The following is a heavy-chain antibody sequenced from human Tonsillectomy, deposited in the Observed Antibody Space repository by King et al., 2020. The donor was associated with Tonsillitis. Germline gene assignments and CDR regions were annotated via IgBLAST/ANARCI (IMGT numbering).Heavy chain of an antibody. D-gene: IGHD3-9*01. J-gene: IGHJ4*02. Sequence: VQLVESGGGLVKPGGSLRLSCAASGFTFSNAWMSWVRQAPGKGLEWVGRIKSKTDGGTADYAAPVKGRFTISRDDSKNTLYLQMNSLKTEDTAVYYCTTIALYYDILTGDFDYWGQGTLVTVSS. V-gene: IGHV3-15*01. CDR1: GFTFSNAW. CDR2: IKSKTDGGTA. CDR3: TTIALYYDILTGDFDY.